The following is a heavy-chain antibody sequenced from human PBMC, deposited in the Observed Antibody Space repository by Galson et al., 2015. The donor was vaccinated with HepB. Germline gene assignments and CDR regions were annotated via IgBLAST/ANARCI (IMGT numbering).Heavy chain of an antibody. CDR2: ITGKGDSP. J-gene: IGHJ5*01. CDR3: AKGYGLFDS. CDR1: GFAFDSYA. V-gene: IGHV3-23*01. D-gene: IGHD3-16*01. Sequence: SLRLSCAASGFAFDSYAMSWVRQAPGKGLEWVSGITGKGDSPFYADSVKGRFTISKDNSNNMLYLQIKSLRAEDAGLYFCAKGYGLFDSWGQGILVTVSS.